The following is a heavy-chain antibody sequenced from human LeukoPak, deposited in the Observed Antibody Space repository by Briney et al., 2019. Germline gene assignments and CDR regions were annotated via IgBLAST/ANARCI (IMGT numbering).Heavy chain of an antibody. CDR1: GFTFSDYY. CDR2: ISTGSTYT. V-gene: IGHV3-11*03. Sequence: GGSLRLSCAASGFTFSDYYMTWIRQAPGKGLEWLSYISTGSTYTNYANSVKGRFTISRDNAKNSLYLQMNSLRAEDTAVYYCARRPTVTTPLTAWGQGTLVTVSS. D-gene: IGHD4-17*01. J-gene: IGHJ5*02. CDR3: ARRPTVTTPLTA.